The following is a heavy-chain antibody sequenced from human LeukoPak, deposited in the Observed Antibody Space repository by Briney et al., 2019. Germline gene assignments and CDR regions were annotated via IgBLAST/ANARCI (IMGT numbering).Heavy chain of an antibody. CDR2: INPNSGGT. V-gene: IGHV1-2*02. CDR1: GYTFTGYY. CDR3: AKDLVFDSLGPDAFHI. Sequence: ASVKVSCKASGYTFTGYYMHSVRQAPGQGLEWMGWINPNSGGTNYAQKFQGRVTMTRDTSISTAYMELSRLRSDDTAVYYCAKDLVFDSLGPDAFHIWGQGTMVTVSS. D-gene: IGHD3-9*01. J-gene: IGHJ3*02.